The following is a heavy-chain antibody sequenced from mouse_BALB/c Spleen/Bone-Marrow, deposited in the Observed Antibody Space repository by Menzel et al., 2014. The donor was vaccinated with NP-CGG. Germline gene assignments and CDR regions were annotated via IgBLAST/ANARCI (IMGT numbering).Heavy chain of an antibody. D-gene: IGHD1-1*01. CDR2: INPYNGAT. Sequence: EVQLQQSGPELVKPGASVKISCKASGYSFTGYYMHWVKQSHVKSLEWIGRINPYNGATSYNQNFKDKASLTVDKSSSTAYMELHSLTSEDSAVYYCARGIYYGGYFDYWGQGTLSQSPQ. V-gene: IGHV1-31*01. CDR1: GYSFTGYY. CDR3: ARGIYYGGYFDY. J-gene: IGHJ2*01.